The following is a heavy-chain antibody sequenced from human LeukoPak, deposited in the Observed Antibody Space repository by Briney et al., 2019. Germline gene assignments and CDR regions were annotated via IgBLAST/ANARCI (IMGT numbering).Heavy chain of an antibody. CDR3: AKVDRNNWFDP. J-gene: IGHJ5*02. V-gene: IGHV4-34*01. CDR2: INHSGST. Sequence: SETLSLTCAVNGRSLSGYYWSWIRQPPGKGLEWIGEINHSGSTNYNPSLKSRVTISVDTSKNQFSLKLRSVTAADTAVYYCAKVDRNNWFDPWGQGTLVTGSS. CDR1: GRSLSGYY.